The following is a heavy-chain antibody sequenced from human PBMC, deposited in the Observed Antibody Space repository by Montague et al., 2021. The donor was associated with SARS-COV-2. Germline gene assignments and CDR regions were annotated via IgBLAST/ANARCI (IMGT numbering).Heavy chain of an antibody. V-gene: IGHV4-59*03. CDR2: VYYSGSA. CDR1: GISICSYY. Sequence: SETLSLTCSVSGISICSYYWGWIRQPPGKGLEWIGYVYYSGSASXXHSPGSRVTISVDTSTSQFSLTLTSVTAADTAAYYCSGGRQARYFDDWSSGTLVTVSS. J-gene: IGHJ4*02. D-gene: IGHD1-14*01. CDR3: SGGRQARYFDD.